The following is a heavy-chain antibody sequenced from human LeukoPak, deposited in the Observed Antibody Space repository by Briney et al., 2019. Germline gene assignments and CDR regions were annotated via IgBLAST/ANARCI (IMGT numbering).Heavy chain of an antibody. CDR1: GFTFRNYG. Sequence: PGGSLRLSCAASGFTFRNYGMHWVRQAPGKGLEWVSSISRISSYIYYADSVKGRFTISRDNAKNSLHLQMNSLRAEDTAVYYCARDLDFWSGYYVDWGQGTLVTVSS. J-gene: IGHJ4*02. D-gene: IGHD3-3*01. V-gene: IGHV3-21*01. CDR3: ARDLDFWSGYYVD. CDR2: ISRISSYI.